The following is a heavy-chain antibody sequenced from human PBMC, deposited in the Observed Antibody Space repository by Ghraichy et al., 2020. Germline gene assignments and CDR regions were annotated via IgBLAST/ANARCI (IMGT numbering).Heavy chain of an antibody. CDR1: GFTFSRFG. J-gene: IGHJ4*02. CDR3: AKALDTSFYDSCGYYPADS. V-gene: IGHV3-30*18. D-gene: IGHD3-22*01. Sequence: GGSLRLSCAASGFTFSRFGMHWVRQAPGKGLEWVAVISFGGSDKFSAASVTGRFTISRDNSKNMLYMQLNSLRAADTAVYYCAKALDTSFYDSCGYYPADSWGQGTLVTV. CDR2: ISFGGSDK.